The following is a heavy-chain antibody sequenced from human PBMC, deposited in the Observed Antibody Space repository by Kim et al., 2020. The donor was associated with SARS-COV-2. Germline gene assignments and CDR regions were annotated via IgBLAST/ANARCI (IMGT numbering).Heavy chain of an antibody. D-gene: IGHD6-13*01. V-gene: IGHV1-3*01. CDR3: ARGAAAGTWGYYFDY. Sequence: QEFQGRVTITRDTSAGTAYMGLSSLRSEDTAGYYCARGAAAGTWGYYFDYWGQGTLVTVSS. J-gene: IGHJ4*02.